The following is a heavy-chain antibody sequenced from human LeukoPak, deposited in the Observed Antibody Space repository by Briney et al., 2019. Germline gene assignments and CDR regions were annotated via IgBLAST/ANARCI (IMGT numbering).Heavy chain of an antibody. J-gene: IGHJ3*02. Sequence: GGYLRLSCAASGFTFSSYAMSWVRQAPGKGLEWVSAISGSGGSTYYADSVKGRFTISRDNSKNTLYLQMNSLRAEDTAVYYCAKDLRNSVSPSPSAFDIWGQGTMVTVSS. D-gene: IGHD2-8*01. V-gene: IGHV3-23*01. CDR3: AKDLRNSVSPSPSAFDI. CDR2: ISGSGGST. CDR1: GFTFSSYA.